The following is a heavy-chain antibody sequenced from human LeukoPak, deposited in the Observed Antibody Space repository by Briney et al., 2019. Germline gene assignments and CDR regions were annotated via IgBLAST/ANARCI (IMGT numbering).Heavy chain of an antibody. CDR2: ISSSSSYI. Sequence: PGGSVTLSCAASGFTFSNYGIHWLRQAPGKGLEWVSSISSSSSYIYYADSVKGRFTISRDNAKNSLYLQMNSLRAEDTAVYYCARPGPDAFDIWGQGTMVTVSS. CDR3: ARPGPDAFDI. V-gene: IGHV3-21*01. J-gene: IGHJ3*02. CDR1: GFTFSNYG.